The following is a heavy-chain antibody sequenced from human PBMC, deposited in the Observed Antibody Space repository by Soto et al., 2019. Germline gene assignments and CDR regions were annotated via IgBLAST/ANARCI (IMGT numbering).Heavy chain of an antibody. J-gene: IGHJ4*02. CDR3: ARDLGLRFLEWLVYDY. D-gene: IGHD3-3*01. V-gene: IGHV3-30-3*01. Sequence: QVQLVESGGGVVQPGRSLRLSCAASGFTFSSYAMHWVRQAPGKGLEWVAVISYDGSNKYYADYVKGRFTISRDNSKNTLYLQMNSLRAEDTAVYYCARDLGLRFLEWLVYDYWGQGTLVTVSS. CDR2: ISYDGSNK. CDR1: GFTFSSYA.